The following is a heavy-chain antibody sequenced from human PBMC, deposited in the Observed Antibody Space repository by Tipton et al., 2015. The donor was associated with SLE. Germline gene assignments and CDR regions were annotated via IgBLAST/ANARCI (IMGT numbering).Heavy chain of an antibody. J-gene: IGHJ6*02. CDR2: IYYSGST. V-gene: IGHV4-39*07. CDR3: ARGMLTWRGAIIGVDV. Sequence: TLSLTCTVSGGSIRSSNYYWGWIRQPPGKGLEWIGSIYYSGSTHYNPSLKSRVTILVDTSKNQFSLKLTSVTAADTAVYYCARGMLTWRGAIIGVDVWGQGTSVNVSS. D-gene: IGHD2-8*01. CDR1: GGSIRSSNYY.